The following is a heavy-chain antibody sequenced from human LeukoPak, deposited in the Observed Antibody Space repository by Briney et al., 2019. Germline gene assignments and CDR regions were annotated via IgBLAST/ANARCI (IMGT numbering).Heavy chain of an antibody. J-gene: IGHJ3*02. Sequence: GGSLRLSCAASGFTFDDYAMPWVRQAPGKGLEWVSAISGSGGSTYYADSVKGRFTISRDNSKNTLYLQMNSLRAEDTAVYYCAKRPRHRITMIVVVNHAFDIWGQGTMVTVSS. CDR3: AKRPRHRITMIVVVNHAFDI. V-gene: IGHV3-23*01. CDR1: GFTFDDYA. CDR2: ISGSGGST. D-gene: IGHD3-22*01.